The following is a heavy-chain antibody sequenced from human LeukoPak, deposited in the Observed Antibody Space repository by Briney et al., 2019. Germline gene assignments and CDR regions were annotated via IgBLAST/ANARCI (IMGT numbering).Heavy chain of an antibody. CDR1: GFTFSRYG. CDR3: ARDPYGYGYCDY. J-gene: IGHJ4*02. CDR2: IWYDGSNK. V-gene: IGHV3-33*01. Sequence: GRSLRLSCAASGFTFSRYGMHWVRQAPGKGLEWVAVIWYDGSNKYYADSVKGRFTISRDNSKNTLYLQMNSLRAEDTAVYYCARDPYGYGYCDYWGQGTLVTVSS. D-gene: IGHD5-18*01.